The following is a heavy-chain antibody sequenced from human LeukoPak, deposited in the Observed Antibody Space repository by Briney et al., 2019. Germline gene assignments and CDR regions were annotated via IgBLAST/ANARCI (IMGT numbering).Heavy chain of an antibody. CDR1: GGSISSYY. CDR2: IYYSGST. J-gene: IGHJ4*02. CDR3: ARGPLQMATIGIDY. V-gene: IGHV4-59*01. Sequence: SETLSLTCTVSGGSISSYYWSWIRQPPGKGLEWIGYIYYSGSTNYNPSLKSRVTISVDTSKNQFSLKLSSVTAADTAVYYCARGPLQMATIGIDYWGQGTLVTVSS. D-gene: IGHD5-24*01.